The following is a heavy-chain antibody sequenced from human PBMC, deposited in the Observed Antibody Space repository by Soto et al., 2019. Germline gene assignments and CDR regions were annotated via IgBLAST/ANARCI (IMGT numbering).Heavy chain of an antibody. J-gene: IGHJ3*02. D-gene: IGHD1-1*01. V-gene: IGHV4-34*01. CDR2: MSHSGGT. CDR1: GGFVSSGSYY. Sequence: QVQLQQWGAGLLKPSETLSLTCAVYGGFVSSGSYYWSWIRQPPGKGREWIGEMSHSGGTHFNTSLKSRVHISVDTSKNQFSLKMSSVTAADTALYYCARVERGTATTVVDAFDIWGPGTMVTVSS. CDR3: ARVERGTATTVVDAFDI.